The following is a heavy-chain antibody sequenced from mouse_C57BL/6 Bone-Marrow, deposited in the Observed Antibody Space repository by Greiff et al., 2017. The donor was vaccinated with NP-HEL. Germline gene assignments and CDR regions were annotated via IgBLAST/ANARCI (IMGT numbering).Heavy chain of an antibody. Sequence: EVKLVESGGDLVKPGGSLKLSCAASGFTFSSYGMSWVRQTPDKRLEWVATISSGGSYTYYPDSVKGRFTISRDNAKNTLYLQMSSLKSEDTAMYYCARPCLLRGDYFDYWGQGTTLTVSS. D-gene: IGHD1-1*01. V-gene: IGHV5-6*01. CDR3: ARPCLLRGDYFDY. CDR2: ISSGGSYT. CDR1: GFTFSSYG. J-gene: IGHJ2*01.